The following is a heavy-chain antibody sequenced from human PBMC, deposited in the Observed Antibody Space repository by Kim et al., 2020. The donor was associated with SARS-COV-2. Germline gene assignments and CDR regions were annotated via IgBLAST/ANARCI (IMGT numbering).Heavy chain of an antibody. CDR2: INAGNGNR. V-gene: IGHV1-3*01. CDR3: VRDRAFGLVQKDAFDL. J-gene: IGHJ3*01. CDR1: GYTFTSFA. D-gene: IGHD3-16*01. Sequence: ASVKVSCKTSGYTFTSFAMHWVRQAPGQRLEWMGWINAGNGNRKYSQRFQDRVTITMDTSASTLFMELSSLISEDTALYYCVRDRAFGLVQKDAFDLWGQGTMVTVSS.